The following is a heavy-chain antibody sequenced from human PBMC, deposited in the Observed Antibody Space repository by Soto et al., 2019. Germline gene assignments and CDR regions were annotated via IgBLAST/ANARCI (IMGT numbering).Heavy chain of an antibody. D-gene: IGHD3-3*01. V-gene: IGHV6-1*01. CDR1: GDSVSSNSAA. Sequence: SQTLPLTCAISGDSVSSNSAAWSWIRQSPSRGLEWLGRTYYRSKWYNDYAVSVKSRITINPDTSKNQFSLQLKFVTPEDTAVYYCVRGIGYIDSWGQGTLVTVSS. CDR2: TYYRSKWYN. CDR3: VRGIGYIDS. J-gene: IGHJ4*02.